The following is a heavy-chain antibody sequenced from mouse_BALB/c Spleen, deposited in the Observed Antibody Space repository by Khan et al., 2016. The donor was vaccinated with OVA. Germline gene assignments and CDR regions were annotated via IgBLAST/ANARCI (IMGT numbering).Heavy chain of an antibody. J-gene: IGHJ3*01. D-gene: IGHD1-1*01. CDR3: VNHGSSSAWFTY. V-gene: IGHV1-7*01. Sequence: VQLQQSGAELAKPGASVKMSCKASGFTFTSYWMHWLKQRPGQGLAWIGYINPNTDYTEYNQKFKDKATLTADKSSSTAYMQLNSLTSEDSAVYYCVNHGSSSAWFTYWGRGTLVTVSA. CDR1: GFTFTSYW. CDR2: INPNTDYT.